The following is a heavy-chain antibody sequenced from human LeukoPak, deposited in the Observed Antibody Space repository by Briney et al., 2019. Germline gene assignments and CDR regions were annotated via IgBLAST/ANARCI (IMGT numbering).Heavy chain of an antibody. Sequence: PGRSLRLSCAAPGFTFSSYAMHWVRQAPGKGLEWVADIWFDKNQHFADSVKGRFAISRDNSKNTVYLQINSLRAEDTAVYYCARDRHCVNGVCHSPPGMDVWGQGTTVTVSS. V-gene: IGHV3-33*08. D-gene: IGHD2-8*01. CDR2: IWFDKNQ. J-gene: IGHJ6*02. CDR3: ARDRHCVNGVCHSPPGMDV. CDR1: GFTFSSYA.